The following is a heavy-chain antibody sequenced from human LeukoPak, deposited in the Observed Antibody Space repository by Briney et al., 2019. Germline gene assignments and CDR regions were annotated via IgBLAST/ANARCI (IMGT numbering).Heavy chain of an antibody. V-gene: IGHV3-53*01. CDR2: IYGGGSR. J-gene: IGHJ4*02. Sequence: PGGSLRLSCAASGFTVSSNYMSWVRQAPGKGLEWISVIYGGGSRYYADAVERRFTISTDNSKNTLYLQMHSVSAEDAGVYYCARARRDSSGHCFFDYWRQGTLVSVSS. CDR1: GFTVSSNY. CDR3: ARARRDSSGHCFFDY. D-gene: IGHD3-22*01.